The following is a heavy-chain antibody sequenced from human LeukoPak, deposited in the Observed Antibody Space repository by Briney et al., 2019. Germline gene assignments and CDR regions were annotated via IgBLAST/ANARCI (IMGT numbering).Heavy chain of an antibody. D-gene: IGHD1/OR15-1a*01. Sequence: GRSLRLSCVASGFTFSSHGMHWIRQAPGKGLDWVAVIWHDGSDKYYADSVKGRFIISRDNSKNTLDLQMNSLRAEDTAVYYCARWGNNKILDYWGQGTLVTVSS. J-gene: IGHJ4*02. CDR3: ARWGNNKILDY. CDR1: GFTFSSHG. V-gene: IGHV3-33*01. CDR2: IWHDGSDK.